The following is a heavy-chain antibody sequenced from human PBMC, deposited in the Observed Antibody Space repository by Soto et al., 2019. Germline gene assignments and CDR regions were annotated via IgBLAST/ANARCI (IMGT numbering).Heavy chain of an antibody. CDR3: AGSLYDSSGYKL. CDR1: GGSISSGGYY. Sequence: PSENLSLTCTVSGGSISSGGYYWGWIRQQPGKGLEWIGYIYYSGSPYYKPSLKSRVNISVDTSKNQLSLKLSSVAAADTAVYYCAGSLYDSSGYKLWGQGTLVTVSS. D-gene: IGHD3-22*01. J-gene: IGHJ4*02. V-gene: IGHV4-31*03. CDR2: IYYSGSP.